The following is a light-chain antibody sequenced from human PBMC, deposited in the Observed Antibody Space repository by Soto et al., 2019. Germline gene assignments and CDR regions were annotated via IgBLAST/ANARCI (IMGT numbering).Light chain of an antibody. CDR3: QQSFSGPWT. CDR1: QDIDTR. CDR2: AAG. V-gene: IGKV1-39*01. J-gene: IGKJ1*01. Sequence: DIQMTQSPSSLSASVGDTVTIPCRASQDIDTRLNWYQQKPGKAPKLLIYAAGVLQSGVPPRFSGGGSGTHFTLTISSLQPEDFAIYYCQQSFSGPWTFGQGTKV.